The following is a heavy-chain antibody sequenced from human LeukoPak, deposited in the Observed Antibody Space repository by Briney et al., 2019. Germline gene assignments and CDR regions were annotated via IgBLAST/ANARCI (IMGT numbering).Heavy chain of an antibody. V-gene: IGHV3-21*01. CDR1: GFTFSSYS. Sequence: GGSLRLSCAASGFTFSSYSMNWVRQAPGKGLEWVSSISSSSSYIYYADSVKGRFTISRDNAKNSLYLQMNSLRAEDTAVHYCAREDSGYDAIDYWGQGTLVTVSS. CDR2: ISSSSSYI. D-gene: IGHD5-12*01. J-gene: IGHJ4*02. CDR3: AREDSGYDAIDY.